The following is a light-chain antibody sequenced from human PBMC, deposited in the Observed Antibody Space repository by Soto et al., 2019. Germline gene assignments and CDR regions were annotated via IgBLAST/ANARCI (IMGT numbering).Light chain of an antibody. CDR2: AAS. CDR3: LQDYNYPWT. Sequence: AIQMTQSPSSLSASVGDSVTITCRASQGIGNDLGWYQEKPGKAPNLLIYAASNLQSGVPSRFSGSGSGTDFTLTISSLQPEDFATYYCLQDYNYPWTFGQGTKVEIK. V-gene: IGKV1-6*01. CDR1: QGIGND. J-gene: IGKJ1*01.